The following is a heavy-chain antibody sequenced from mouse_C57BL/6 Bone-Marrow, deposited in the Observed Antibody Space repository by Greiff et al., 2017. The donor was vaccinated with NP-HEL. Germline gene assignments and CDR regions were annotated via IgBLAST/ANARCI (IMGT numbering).Heavy chain of an antibody. Sequence: EVQLVESGGGLVKPGGSLKLSCAASGFTFSDYGMHWVRQAPEKGLEWVAYISSGSSTIYYADTVKGRFTISRDNAKNTLFLQMTSLRSEDTAMYYCARIYYYDYYAMDYWGQGTSVTVSS. D-gene: IGHD1-1*01. V-gene: IGHV5-17*01. CDR2: ISSGSSTI. CDR3: ARIYYYDYYAMDY. J-gene: IGHJ4*01. CDR1: GFTFSDYG.